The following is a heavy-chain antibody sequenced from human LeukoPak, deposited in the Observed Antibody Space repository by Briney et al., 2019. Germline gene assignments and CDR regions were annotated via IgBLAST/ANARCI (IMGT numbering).Heavy chain of an antibody. CDR1: GGTFSSYA. CDR2: IIPIFGTA. J-gene: IGHJ4*02. Sequence: SGNVSCKASGGTFSSYAISWVRHAPGQGLEWMGGIIPIFGTANYAQKFQGRVTITTDESTSTAYMELSSLRSEDTAVYYCARDAGPDGYTDLSFDYWGQGTLVTVSS. V-gene: IGHV1-69*05. D-gene: IGHD5-24*01. CDR3: ARDAGPDGYTDLSFDY.